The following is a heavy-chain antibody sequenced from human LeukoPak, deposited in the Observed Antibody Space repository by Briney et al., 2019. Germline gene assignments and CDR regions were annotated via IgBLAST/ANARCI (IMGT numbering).Heavy chain of an antibody. Sequence: GGSLGLSCAASGFTFSSYSMYWIRQAPGKGLEWVSSICSSSIYIYYADSVKGRFTISRDNAKTSLYLQMNSLRAEDTAVYYCARAGYSSSGGFDPWGQGTLVTVSS. CDR3: ARAGYSSSGGFDP. CDR1: GFTFSSYS. D-gene: IGHD6-13*01. J-gene: IGHJ5*02. V-gene: IGHV3-21*01. CDR2: ICSSSIYI.